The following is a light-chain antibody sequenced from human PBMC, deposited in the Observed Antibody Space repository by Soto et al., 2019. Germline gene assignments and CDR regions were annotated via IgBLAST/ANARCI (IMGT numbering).Light chain of an antibody. CDR1: QSISSW. CDR2: KAS. J-gene: IGKJ2*03. Sequence: DIQMTQSPSTLSASVGDRVTITCRASQSISSWSAWYQQKPGKAPKLLIYKASSLESGVPSRFSGSGSGTEFTLTISSLQPDDFATYYCQQYNSYPGFGQGTKLEIK. V-gene: IGKV1-5*03. CDR3: QQYNSYPG.